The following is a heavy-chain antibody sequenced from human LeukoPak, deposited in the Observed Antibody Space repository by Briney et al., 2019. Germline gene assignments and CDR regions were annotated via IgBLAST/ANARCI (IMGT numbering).Heavy chain of an antibody. CDR1: GFTFTTFW. Sequence: GGSLRLSCAASGFTFTTFWMNWVRQVPGKGLEWVSSISSSSSYIYYADSVKGRFTISRDNAKNSLYLQMNSLRAEDTAVYYCARTGDSLVVAATFDYWGQGTLVTVSS. CDR3: ARTGDSLVVAATFDY. J-gene: IGHJ4*02. CDR2: ISSSSSYI. V-gene: IGHV3-21*01. D-gene: IGHD2-15*01.